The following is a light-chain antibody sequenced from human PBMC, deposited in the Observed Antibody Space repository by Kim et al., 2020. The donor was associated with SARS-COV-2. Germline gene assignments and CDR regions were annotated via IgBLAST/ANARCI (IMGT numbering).Light chain of an antibody. CDR2: WAS. Sequence: DIVMTQSPDSLAVSLGERATINCKSSQSVLYNSNNKSYLAWYQQKPGQPPKLLIYWASTRESGVPDRFSGSGSGTDFTLTISSLQAEDVAVYYCQQYYSTPWTFGQGTKVDIK. CDR3: QQYYSTPWT. CDR1: QSVLYNSNNKSY. J-gene: IGKJ1*01. V-gene: IGKV4-1*01.